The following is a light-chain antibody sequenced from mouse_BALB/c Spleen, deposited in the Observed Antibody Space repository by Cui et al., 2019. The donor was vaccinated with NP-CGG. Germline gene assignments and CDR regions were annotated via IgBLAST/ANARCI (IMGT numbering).Light chain of an antibody. CDR3: QQWSGNPLT. V-gene: IGKV4-71*01. CDR1: SSVSY. Sequence: QIVLTQSPAIMSASPGEKVTMTCSASSSVSYMHWHQQKPGSSPRLWIYSTFSLAFGVPARFSGSGSGTSYSLSLSSMEADDAATYFCQQWSGNPLTFGAGTKLELK. CDR2: STF. J-gene: IGKJ5*01.